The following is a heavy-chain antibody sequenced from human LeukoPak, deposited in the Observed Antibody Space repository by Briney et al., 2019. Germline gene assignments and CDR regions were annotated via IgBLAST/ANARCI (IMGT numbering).Heavy chain of an antibody. V-gene: IGHV4-38-2*02. CDR1: GYSISSGYY. Sequence: NPSETLSLTCTVSGYSISSGYYWGWIRQPPGKGLEWIGSIYHSGSTYYNPSLKSRVTISVDTSKNQFSLKLSSVTAADTAVYYCARHLNWNYVSDYWGQGTLVTVSS. J-gene: IGHJ4*02. CDR3: ARHLNWNYVSDY. D-gene: IGHD1-7*01. CDR2: IYHSGST.